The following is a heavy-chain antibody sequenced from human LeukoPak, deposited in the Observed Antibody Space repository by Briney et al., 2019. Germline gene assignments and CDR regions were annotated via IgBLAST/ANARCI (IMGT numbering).Heavy chain of an antibody. CDR1: GFTFSSST. Sequence: ASVKVSCKASGFTFSSSTMQWVRQARGQRLEWIGWIVVGRGNTNYAQKFQERVTISRDMSTSTAYMELSSLTSEDTAVFYCAADGPADLFDGSEDPPRDAFEIWGQGTMVTVSS. V-gene: IGHV1-58*02. J-gene: IGHJ3*02. CDR2: IVVGRGNT. CDR3: AADGPADLFDGSEDPPRDAFEI. D-gene: IGHD3-22*01.